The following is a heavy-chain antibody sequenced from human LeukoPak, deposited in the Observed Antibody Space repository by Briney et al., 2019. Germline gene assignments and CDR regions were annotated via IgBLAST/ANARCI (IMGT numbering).Heavy chain of an antibody. J-gene: IGHJ3*02. CDR2: IYYSGST. CDR1: GGSFSSGGYY. Sequence: SETLSLTCTVSGGSFSSGGYYWIWIRQHPGKGLEWIGYIYYSGSTYYNPSLKSRVTISVDTSKNQFSLKLSSVTAADTAVYYCARAYLDDSSGYYPHAFDIWGQGTMVTVSS. D-gene: IGHD3-22*01. V-gene: IGHV4-31*03. CDR3: ARAYLDDSSGYYPHAFDI.